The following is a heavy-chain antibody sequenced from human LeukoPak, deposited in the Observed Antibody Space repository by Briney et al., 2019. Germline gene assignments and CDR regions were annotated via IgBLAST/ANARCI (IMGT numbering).Heavy chain of an antibody. Sequence: PGGSLRHSCAASGFTVSSNYMSWVRQAPGKGLEWVSVVYVGGSTYYADSVKGRFTISRDNSKNTLYLQMNSLRAQDTAVYYCARDPKIEAFDIWGQGTMVTVSS. V-gene: IGHV3-66*01. CDR3: ARDPKIEAFDI. D-gene: IGHD2/OR15-2a*01. CDR2: VYVGGST. CDR1: GFTVSSNY. J-gene: IGHJ3*02.